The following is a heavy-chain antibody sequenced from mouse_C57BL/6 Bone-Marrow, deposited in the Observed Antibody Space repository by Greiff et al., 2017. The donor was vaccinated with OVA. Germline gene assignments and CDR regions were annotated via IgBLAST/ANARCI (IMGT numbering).Heavy chain of an antibody. CDR2: INYDGSST. D-gene: IGHD2-5*01. CDR1: GFTFSDYY. Sequence: EVKLVESEGGLVQPGSSMKLSCTASGFTFSDYYMAWVRQVPEKGLEWVANINYDGSSTYYLDSLKSRFIISRDNAKNILYLQMSSLKSEDTATYYCARVLSNPYAMDYWGQGTSVTVSS. V-gene: IGHV5-16*01. CDR3: ARVLSNPYAMDY. J-gene: IGHJ4*01.